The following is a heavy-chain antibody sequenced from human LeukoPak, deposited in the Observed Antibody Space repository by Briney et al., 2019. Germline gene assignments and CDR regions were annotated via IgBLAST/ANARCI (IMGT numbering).Heavy chain of an antibody. CDR3: AKTVYDSSGYYGETELNYFDY. J-gene: IGHJ4*02. Sequence: SETLSLTCTVSGGSISSYYWSWIRQPAGKGLEWIGRIYTSGSTNYNPSLKSRVTISVDTSKNQFSLKLSSVTAADTAVYYCAKTVYDSSGYYGETELNYFDYWGQGTLVTVSS. V-gene: IGHV4-4*07. D-gene: IGHD3-22*01. CDR2: IYTSGST. CDR1: GGSISSYY.